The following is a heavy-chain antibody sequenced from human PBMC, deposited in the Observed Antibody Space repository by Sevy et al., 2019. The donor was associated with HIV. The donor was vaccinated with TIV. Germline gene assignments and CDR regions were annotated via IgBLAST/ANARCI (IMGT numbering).Heavy chain of an antibody. D-gene: IGHD3-22*01. Sequence: GGSLRLSCAASGFTFSSYAMHWDRQAPGKGLEWVAVISYDGSNKYYADSVKGRFTISRSNSKNTLYLQMNSLIAEDTAVYYCARDLSRYYDSSGPTDYWGQGTLVTVSS. CDR3: ARDLSRYYDSSGPTDY. V-gene: IGHV3-30-3*01. J-gene: IGHJ4*02. CDR2: ISYDGSNK. CDR1: GFTFSSYA.